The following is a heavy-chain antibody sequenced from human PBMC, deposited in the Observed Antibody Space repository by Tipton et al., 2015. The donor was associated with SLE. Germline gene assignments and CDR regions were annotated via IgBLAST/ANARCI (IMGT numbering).Heavy chain of an antibody. V-gene: IGHV3-74*01. Sequence: SLRLSCATSGFTFNRYWVHWCRQAPGKGLMWVSRIDSDGTITNYADTVKGRFTISRDNAKDTLYLQMNSLRAEDTAVYYCARIHYYGSGSRDYWGQGTLVTVSS. CDR1: GFTFNRYW. CDR2: IDSDGTIT. CDR3: ARIHYYGSGSRDY. J-gene: IGHJ4*02. D-gene: IGHD3-10*01.